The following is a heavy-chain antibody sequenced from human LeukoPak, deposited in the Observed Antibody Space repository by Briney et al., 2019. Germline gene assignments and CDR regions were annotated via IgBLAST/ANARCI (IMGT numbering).Heavy chain of an antibody. CDR1: GFTFSSYA. D-gene: IGHD1-26*01. V-gene: IGHV3-23*01. CDR3: ASTGSNSGSYPFDY. J-gene: IGHJ4*02. CDR2: ISGSGGST. Sequence: QPGGSLRLSCAASGFTFSSYAMSWVRQAPGKGLEWVSAISGSGGSTYYADSVKGRFTISRDNSKNTLYLQMNSLRAEDTAVYYCASTGSNSGSYPFDYWGQGTLVTVSS.